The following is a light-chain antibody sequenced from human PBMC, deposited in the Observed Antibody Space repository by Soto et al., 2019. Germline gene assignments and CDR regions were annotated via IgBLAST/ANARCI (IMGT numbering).Light chain of an antibody. J-gene: IGKJ4*01. CDR3: QQSYSTPLT. CDR2: DAS. Sequence: DIQMTQSPSFLSASVGDRVTITCQASQDIKNYLNWYQQKSGKAPKLLIYDASDLETGVPSRFSGSGSGTDFTFTINSLRPEDIATYYCQQSYSTPLTFGGGTKVDIK. V-gene: IGKV1-33*01. CDR1: QDIKNY.